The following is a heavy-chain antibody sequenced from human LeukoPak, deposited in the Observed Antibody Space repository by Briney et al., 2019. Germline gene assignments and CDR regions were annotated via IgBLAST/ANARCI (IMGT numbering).Heavy chain of an antibody. J-gene: IGHJ4*02. Sequence: SETLSLTCTVFVDSLNRGYYFCRSVRQHSERGLEWIGYISYRATIFYNPSLKSRVSIAGDTSKTQCSLNINSVTAADTAVYYCARMPRCVAVVTPYYFDSWGQGTLVTVSS. D-gene: IGHD2-21*02. CDR3: ARMPRCVAVVTPYYFDS. CDR1: VDSLNRGYYF. V-gene: IGHV4-31*03. CDR2: ISYRATI.